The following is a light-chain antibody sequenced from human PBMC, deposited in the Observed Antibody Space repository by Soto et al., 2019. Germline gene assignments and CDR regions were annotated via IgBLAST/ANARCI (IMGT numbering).Light chain of an antibody. J-gene: IGKJ2*01. CDR1: QSVSSSS. CDR2: GAS. Sequence: EIVLTQSPGTLSLSPGERATLSCRASQSVSSSSLAWYQQKFGQAPRLLIYGASSRASGVPDRFSGSGSGTDFTLSISRLEPEDFAVYYCQHYGFSIMYTFGQGTKLEI. V-gene: IGKV3-20*01. CDR3: QHYGFSIMYT.